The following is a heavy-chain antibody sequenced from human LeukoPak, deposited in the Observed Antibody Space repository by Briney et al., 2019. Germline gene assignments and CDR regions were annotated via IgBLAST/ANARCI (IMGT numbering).Heavy chain of an antibody. CDR3: GRDSVEMGTIHSDY. CDR2: IYYSGST. CDR1: GGFISSSNYF. V-gene: IGHV4-39*07. D-gene: IGHD5-24*01. Sequence: PSETLSLTCTVSGGFISSSNYFWGWIRQAPRKGLEWIGSIYYSGSTYYNPSLKSRVTISADMSKNQFSLRLYSVTAADTAVYYCGRDSVEMGTIHSDYWGQGTLVTVSS. J-gene: IGHJ4*02.